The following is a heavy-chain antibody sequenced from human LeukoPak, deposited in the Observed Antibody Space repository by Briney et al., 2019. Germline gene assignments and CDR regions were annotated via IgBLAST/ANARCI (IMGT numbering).Heavy chain of an antibody. CDR1: GGSISSYY. V-gene: IGHV4-59*01. J-gene: IGHJ3*02. CDR2: IYYSGST. D-gene: IGHD2-15*01. CDR3: ARGGCSGGSCYWGAFDI. Sequence: SETLSLTCTVSGGSISSYYWSWIRQPPGKGLEWIGYIYYSGSTNYNPSLKSRVTISVDTSKNQFSLKLSSVTAADTAVYYCARGGCSGGSCYWGAFDIWGQGTMVTVSS.